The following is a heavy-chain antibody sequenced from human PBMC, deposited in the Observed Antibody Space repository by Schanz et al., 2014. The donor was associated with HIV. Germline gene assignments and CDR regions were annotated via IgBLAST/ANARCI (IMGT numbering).Heavy chain of an antibody. CDR2: INSDGSST. V-gene: IGHV3-74*02. CDR1: GFTFSSYW. Sequence: VQLVESGGGVVQPGRSLRLSCAASGFTFSSYWMHWVRQAPGKGLVWVSRINSDGSSTSYADSVKGRFTISRDNAKNSLYLQMSSLRREDTAFYYCAKGVSVAGSSYYFDYWGQGALVTVSS. CDR3: AKGVSVAGSSYYFDY. J-gene: IGHJ4*02. D-gene: IGHD6-19*01.